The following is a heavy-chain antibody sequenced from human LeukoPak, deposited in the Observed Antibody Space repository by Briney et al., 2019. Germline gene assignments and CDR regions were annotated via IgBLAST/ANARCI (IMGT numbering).Heavy chain of an antibody. J-gene: IGHJ4*02. V-gene: IGHV4-61*01. D-gene: IGHD2-2*01. Sequence: PSETLSLTCTVSGGSVSSGSYYGSWIRQPPGKGLEWIGYIYYSGSTNYNPSLKSRVTISLDTSKNQFSLKLSSVTAADTAVYYCARDKGYCSSTSCYGLDYWGQGTLVTVSS. CDR3: ARDKGYCSSTSCYGLDY. CDR2: IYYSGST. CDR1: GGSVSSGSYY.